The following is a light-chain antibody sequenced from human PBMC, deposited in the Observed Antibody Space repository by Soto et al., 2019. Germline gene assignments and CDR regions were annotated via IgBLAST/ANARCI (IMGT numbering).Light chain of an antibody. CDR3: QTWATVPDWV. J-gene: IGLJ3*02. CDR1: SGHSTYA. Sequence: QPVLTQSPSASASLGASVKLTCTLSSGHSTYAIAWHQQQPEKGPRYLMKLDSDGSHSKGDGIPDRFSGSSSGAERYLTISSLQSEDEADYYGQTWATVPDWVFGGGTKVTVL. CDR2: LDSDGSH. V-gene: IGLV4-69*01.